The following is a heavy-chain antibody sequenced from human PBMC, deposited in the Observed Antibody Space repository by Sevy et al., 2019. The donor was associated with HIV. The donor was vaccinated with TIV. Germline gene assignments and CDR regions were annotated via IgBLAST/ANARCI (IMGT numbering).Heavy chain of an antibody. CDR3: ATFGTNFDXRXDX. CDR1: GGXVNNHY. J-gene: IGHJ5*02. V-gene: IGHV4-59*02. D-gene: IGHD2-8*01. CDR2: AHYSGRP. Sequence: SETLSLKCSVSGGXVNNHYWAWIRQSPGKGLEWLGYAHYSGRPDYNPSLKSRLTISLDMSKNQFSLQLDYVTAADTAIYYCATFGTNFDXRXDXXXQGTLVTVSS.